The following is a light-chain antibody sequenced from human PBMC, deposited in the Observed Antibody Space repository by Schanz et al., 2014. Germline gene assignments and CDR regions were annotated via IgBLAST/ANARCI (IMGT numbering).Light chain of an antibody. CDR2: DSS. Sequence: EIVMTQSPATLSVSPGERATLSCRASQSVSSKLAWYQQKPGQAPRLLISDSSTRASGIPARFSGSGSATDFTLTISSLEPEDFAVYYCQQYGNSPRTFGQGTKVEIK. V-gene: IGKV3D-15*02. CDR1: QSVSSK. CDR3: QQYGNSPRT. J-gene: IGKJ1*01.